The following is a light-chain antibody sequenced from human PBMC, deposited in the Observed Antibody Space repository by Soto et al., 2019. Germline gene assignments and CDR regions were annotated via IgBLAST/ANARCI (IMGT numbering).Light chain of an antibody. CDR1: SSDVGGYNY. Sequence: QSALTQPASVSGSPGQSITISCTGTSSDVGGYNYVSWYQQHPGKAPKLMIYEVSNRPSGVSNRFSGSKSGNTASLTISGLQAEDEADYYCGTRDNSLSALYVFGPGTKLTVL. CDR3: GTRDNSLSALYV. V-gene: IGLV2-14*01. CDR2: EVS. J-gene: IGLJ1*01.